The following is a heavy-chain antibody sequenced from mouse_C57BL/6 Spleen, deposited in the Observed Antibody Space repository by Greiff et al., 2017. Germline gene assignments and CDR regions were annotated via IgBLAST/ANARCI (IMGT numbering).Heavy chain of an antibody. CDR2: ISYDGSN. D-gene: IGHD2-14*01. Sequence: EVQLQQSGPGLVKPSQSLSLTCSVTGYSITSGYYWNWIRQFPGNKLEWMGYISYDGSNNYNPSLKNRISITRDTSKNQFFLKLNSVTTEDTATYYCARGYDGGAWFAYWGQGTLVTVSA. CDR3: ARGYDGGAWFAY. V-gene: IGHV3-6*01. CDR1: GYSITSGYY. J-gene: IGHJ3*01.